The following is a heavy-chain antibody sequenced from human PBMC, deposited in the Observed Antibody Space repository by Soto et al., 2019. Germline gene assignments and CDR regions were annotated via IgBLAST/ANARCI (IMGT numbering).Heavy chain of an antibody. D-gene: IGHD5-18*01. CDR2: ISYDGSNK. Sequence: GGSLRLSCAASGFTFSSYAMHWVRQAPGKGLEWVAVISYDGSNKYYADSVKGRFTISRDNSKNTLYLQMNSLRAEDTAVYYCARAPAWIQLWFGIDYWGQGTLVTVSS. CDR1: GFTFSSYA. CDR3: ARAPAWIQLWFGIDY. V-gene: IGHV3-30-3*01. J-gene: IGHJ4*02.